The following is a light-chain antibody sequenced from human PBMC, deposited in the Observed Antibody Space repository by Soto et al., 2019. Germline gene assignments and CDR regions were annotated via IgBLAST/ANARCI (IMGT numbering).Light chain of an antibody. V-gene: IGKV1-5*03. CDR3: QQYDSYSLWM. CDR1: QSITTW. J-gene: IGKJ1*01. CDR2: KAS. Sequence: DILITQSPSTLSASVGDRVTITCRASQSITTWLAWYQQKPGKAPKLLIYKASSLESGVPSRFSGSGSGTEFTLTISSLQPDDFASYYCQQYDSYSLWMFGQGTKVEIK.